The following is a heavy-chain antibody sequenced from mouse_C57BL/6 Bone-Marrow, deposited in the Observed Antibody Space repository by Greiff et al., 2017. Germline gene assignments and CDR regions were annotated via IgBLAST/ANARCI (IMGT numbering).Heavy chain of an antibody. J-gene: IGHJ3*01. Sequence: VQLKQSGAELVRPGASVKLSCTASGFNIKDDYMHWVKQRPEQGLEWIGWIDPENGDTEYASKFQGKATITADTSSNTAYLQLSSLTSEDTAVYYCTSSTGWFAYWGQGTLVTVSA. D-gene: IGHD4-1*02. V-gene: IGHV14-4*01. CDR1: GFNIKDDY. CDR2: IDPENGDT. CDR3: TSSTGWFAY.